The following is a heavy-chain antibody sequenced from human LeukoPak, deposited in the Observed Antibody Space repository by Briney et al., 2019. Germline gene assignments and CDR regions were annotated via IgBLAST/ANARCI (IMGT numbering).Heavy chain of an antibody. CDR2: IYYSGST. J-gene: IGHJ4*02. V-gene: IGHV4-39*01. CDR3: ARHADCSSTSCRPDYYGSGSYLFDY. Sequence: PSETLSLTCTVSGGSISSSSYYWGWIRQPPGKGLERIGSIYYSGSTYYNPSLKSRVTISVDTSKNQFSLKLSSVTAADTAVYYCARHADCSSTSCRPDYYGSGSYLFDYWGQGTLVTVSS. D-gene: IGHD3-10*01. CDR1: GGSISSSSYY.